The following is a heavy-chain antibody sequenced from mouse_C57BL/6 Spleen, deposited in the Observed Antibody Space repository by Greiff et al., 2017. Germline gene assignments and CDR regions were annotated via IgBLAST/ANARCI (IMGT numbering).Heavy chain of an antibody. J-gene: IGHJ3*01. D-gene: IGHD2-5*01. CDR3: ARQGYSNYAWFAY. V-gene: IGHV1-64*01. CDR2: IHPNSGST. CDR1: GYTFTSYW. Sequence: QVQLKQSGAELVKPGASVKLSCKASGYTFTSYWMHWVKQRPGQGLEWIGMIHPNSGSTNYNEKFKSKATLTVDKSSSTAYMQLSSLTSEDSAVYYCARQGYSNYAWFAYWGQGTLVTVSA.